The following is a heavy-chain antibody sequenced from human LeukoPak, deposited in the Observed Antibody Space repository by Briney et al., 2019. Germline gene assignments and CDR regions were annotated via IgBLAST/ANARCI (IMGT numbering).Heavy chain of an antibody. CDR3: TGHLYYFNY. V-gene: IGHV4-39*01. CDR2: IYYSGST. CDR1: GGSISRTNSC. Sequence: SETLSLTCTVSGGSISRTNSCWGWIRQPPGKGLEWIGSIYYSGSTYYNPSLKSRVTISEITSKNQFSLKLSSVTAADTAVYFCTGHLYYFNYWGQGTLVSVPS. J-gene: IGHJ4*02.